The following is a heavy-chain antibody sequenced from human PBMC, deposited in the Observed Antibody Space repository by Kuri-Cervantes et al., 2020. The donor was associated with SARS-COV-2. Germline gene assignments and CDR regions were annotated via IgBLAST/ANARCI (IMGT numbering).Heavy chain of an antibody. J-gene: IGHJ4*02. Sequence: GESLKISCAASGFTFSSYSMNWVRQAPGKGLEWVSYISSSSSTIYYADSVKGRFTISRDNAKNSLYLQMNSLRDEDTAVYYCARGSEAGYYYFDYRGQGTLVTVSS. D-gene: IGHD3-9*01. V-gene: IGHV3-48*02. CDR3: ARGSEAGYYYFDY. CDR1: GFTFSSYS. CDR2: ISSSSSTI.